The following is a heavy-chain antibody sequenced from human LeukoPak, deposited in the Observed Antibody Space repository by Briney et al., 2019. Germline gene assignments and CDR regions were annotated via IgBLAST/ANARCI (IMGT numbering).Heavy chain of an antibody. J-gene: IGHJ3*01. D-gene: IGHD4-17*01. CDR1: GFNFSGYA. CDR3: AKGQTTVMAFDV. V-gene: IGHV3-23*01. CDR2: ISGSGGST. Sequence: SGGSLRLSCTASGFNFSGYAIRWVRQAPGKGLEWVSAISGSGGSTYYADSVKGRFTISRDNSKDTLYMQLNSPRAEDTAVYFCAKGQTTVMAFDVWGQGTMVSVSS.